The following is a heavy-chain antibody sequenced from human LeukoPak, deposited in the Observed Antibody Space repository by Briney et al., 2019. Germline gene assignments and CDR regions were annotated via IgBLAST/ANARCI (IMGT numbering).Heavy chain of an antibody. Sequence: TGGSLRLSCAASGFTFSSYWMSWVRQAPGKGLEWVANIKQDGSEKYYMDSVKGRFTISRDNAKNSLYLQMNSLRAEDTAVYYCARGGVVVAATTDYWGQGTLVTVSS. CDR1: GFTFSSYW. J-gene: IGHJ4*02. V-gene: IGHV3-7*01. D-gene: IGHD2-15*01. CDR3: ARGGVVVAATTDY. CDR2: IKQDGSEK.